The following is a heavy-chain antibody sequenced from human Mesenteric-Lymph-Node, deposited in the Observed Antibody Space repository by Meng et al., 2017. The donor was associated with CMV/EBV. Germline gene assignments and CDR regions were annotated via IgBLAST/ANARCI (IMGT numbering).Heavy chain of an antibody. Sequence: ASVKVSCKASGYTFTGYYMHWVRQAPGQGLERMGWINPNSGGTNYAQKFQGRVTMTRDTSISTAYMELSRLRSDDTAVYYCATYCGGDCYTAGYYYYGMDVWGQGTTVTVSS. V-gene: IGHV1-2*02. CDR1: GYTFTGYY. D-gene: IGHD2-21*01. J-gene: IGHJ6*02. CDR3: ATYCGGDCYTAGYYYYGMDV. CDR2: INPNSGGT.